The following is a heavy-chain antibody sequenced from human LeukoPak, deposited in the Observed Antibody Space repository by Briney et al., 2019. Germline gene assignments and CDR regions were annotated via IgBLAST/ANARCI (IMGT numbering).Heavy chain of an antibody. Sequence: GGSLRLSCTASGFTFGDYAMSWVRQAPGKGLEWVGFIRSKAYGGTTEYAASVKGRFTISRDDSKSIAYLQMNSLKTEDTAVYYCTRILITFGGVHFDYWGQGTLVTVSS. J-gene: IGHJ4*02. CDR3: TRILITFGGVHFDY. V-gene: IGHV3-49*04. CDR2: IRSKAYGGTT. D-gene: IGHD3-16*01. CDR1: GFTFGDYA.